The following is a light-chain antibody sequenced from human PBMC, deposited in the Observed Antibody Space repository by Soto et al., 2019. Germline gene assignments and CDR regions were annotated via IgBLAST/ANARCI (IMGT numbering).Light chain of an antibody. Sequence: EIVLTQSPVTLSLSPGERATLSCRASQSIASHLAWYQQKPGQAPRLLIHDASSRATGIPARFSGSGSGTDFTLTISSLEPEDFAVHYCQQRNNWPPSITFGPGTRLEIK. CDR1: QSIASH. CDR2: DAS. CDR3: QQRNNWPPSIT. V-gene: IGKV3-11*01. J-gene: IGKJ5*01.